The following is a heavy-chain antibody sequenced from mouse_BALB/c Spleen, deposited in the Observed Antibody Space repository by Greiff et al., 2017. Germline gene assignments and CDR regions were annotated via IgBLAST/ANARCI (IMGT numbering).Heavy chain of an antibody. D-gene: IGHD2-1*01. J-gene: IGHJ2*01. V-gene: IGHV5-17*02. CDR2: ISSGSSTI. Sequence: EVKLVESGGGLVQPGGSRKLSCAASGFTFSSFGMHWVRQAPEKGLEWVAYISSGSSTIYYADTVKGRFTISRDNPKNTLCLQMTSLRSEDTAMYYCASGNYYFDYWGQGTTLTVSS. CDR3: ASGNYYFDY. CDR1: GFTFSSFG.